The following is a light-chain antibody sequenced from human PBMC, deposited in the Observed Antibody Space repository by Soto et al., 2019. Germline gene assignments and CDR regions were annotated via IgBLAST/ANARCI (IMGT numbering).Light chain of an antibody. Sequence: QSALTQPASVSGSRGQSIIISCVGRNTDVGQDKSVSWYQQGPGKAPKLLIFEVTNRPSGVSNRFSGSRSGNTASLTISGLQPDDEGDYFCVSYADTDTLVFGTGTKLTVL. CDR1: NTDVGQDKS. CDR3: VSYADTDTLV. CDR2: EVT. V-gene: IGLV2-14*01. J-gene: IGLJ1*01.